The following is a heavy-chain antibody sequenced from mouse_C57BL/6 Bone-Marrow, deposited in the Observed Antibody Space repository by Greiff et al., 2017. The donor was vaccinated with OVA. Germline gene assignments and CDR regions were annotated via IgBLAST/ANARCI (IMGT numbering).Heavy chain of an antibody. J-gene: IGHJ3*01. CDR2: ISDGGSYT. Sequence: EVQLVESGGGLVKPGGSLKLSCAASGFTFSSYAMSWVRQTPEKRLEWVATISDGGSYTYYPDNVKGRFTISRDNAKNHLYLQMSHLKSEDTAMYYCARGGGYGRIFFAYWGLGTLVTVSA. CDR1: GFTFSSYA. V-gene: IGHV5-4*01. D-gene: IGHD1-1*01. CDR3: ARGGGYGRIFFAY.